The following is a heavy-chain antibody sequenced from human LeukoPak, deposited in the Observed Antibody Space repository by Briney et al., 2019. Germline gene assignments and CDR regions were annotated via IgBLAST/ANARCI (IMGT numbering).Heavy chain of an antibody. V-gene: IGHV4-59*01. CDR1: GGSISSYY. D-gene: IGHD1-14*01. Sequence: SETLSLTCTVSGGSISSYYWSWIRQPPGKGLEWIGYIYYSGSTNYNPSLKSRVTISVDTSKNQFSLKLSSVTAADTAVYYCARDLVYSGYFDLWGRGTLVTVSS. CDR2: IYYSGST. J-gene: IGHJ2*01. CDR3: ARDLVYSGYFDL.